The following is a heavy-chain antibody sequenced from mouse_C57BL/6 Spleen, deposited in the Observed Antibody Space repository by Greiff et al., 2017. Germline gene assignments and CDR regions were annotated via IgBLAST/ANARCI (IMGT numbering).Heavy chain of an antibody. CDR2: IWTGGGT. V-gene: IGHV2-9-1*01. CDR1: GFSLTSYA. D-gene: IGHD2-1*01. CDR3: ARDLGNPLYAMDY. Sequence: VKLLQSGPGLVAPSPSLSITCTASGFSLTSYAISWVRQPPGKGLEWLGVIWTGGGTNDNSALKSRLSISKDNSKSQVFLKMNSLQTDDTARDYCARDLGNPLYAMDYWGQGTSVTVSS. J-gene: IGHJ4*01.